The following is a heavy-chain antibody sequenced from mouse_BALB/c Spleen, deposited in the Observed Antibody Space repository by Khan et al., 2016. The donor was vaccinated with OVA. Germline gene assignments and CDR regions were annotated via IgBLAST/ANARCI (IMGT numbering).Heavy chain of an antibody. CDR1: GYTFRNNG. V-gene: IGHV9-3-1*01. Sequence: QIQLVQSGPELKKPGETVKISCKASGYTFRNNGMNWVKQAPGKGLKWMGWINTYTGEPTYAADFKGRFAFSLETSANTAYLQFNNLKNEDTATYFCARVGYNGTMDSWGQGTSVTVSS. CDR3: ARVGYNGTMDS. CDR2: INTYTGEP. J-gene: IGHJ4*01. D-gene: IGHD2-14*01.